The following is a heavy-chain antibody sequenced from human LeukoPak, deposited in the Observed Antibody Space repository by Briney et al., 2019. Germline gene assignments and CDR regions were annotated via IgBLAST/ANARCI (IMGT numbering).Heavy chain of an antibody. CDR2: INPNSGGT. D-gene: IGHD4-23*01. V-gene: IGHV1-2*06. CDR3: ARVGRDYGGNRFSDY. Sequence: ASVKVSCEASGYTFTGYYMHWVRQAPGQGLEWMGRINPNSGGTNYAQKFQGRVTMTTDTSTSTAYMELRSLRSDDTAIYYCARVGRDYGGNRFSDYWGQGTLVTVSS. J-gene: IGHJ4*02. CDR1: GYTFTGYY.